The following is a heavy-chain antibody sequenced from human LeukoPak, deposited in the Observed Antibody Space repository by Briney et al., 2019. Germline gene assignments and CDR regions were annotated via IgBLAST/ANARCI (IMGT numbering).Heavy chain of an antibody. CDR1: GGSISSGGYS. D-gene: IGHD3-10*01. CDR2: IYHSGST. V-gene: IGHV4-30-2*01. CDR3: ARPYYYGSGSYAFDI. Sequence: SETLSLTCAVSGGSISSGGYSWSWIRQPPGKGLEWIGYIYHSGSTYYNPSLKSRVTISVDGSKNQFSLKLSPVTAADTAVYYCARPYYYGSGSYAFDIWGQGTMVTVSS. J-gene: IGHJ3*02.